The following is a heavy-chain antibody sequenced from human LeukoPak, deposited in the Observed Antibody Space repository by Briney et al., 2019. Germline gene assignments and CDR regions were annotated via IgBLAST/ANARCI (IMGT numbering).Heavy chain of an antibody. CDR2: IYHSGST. CDR3: ATSTVMNHYCFDY. CDR1: GGSMSSTKW. J-gene: IGHJ4*02. D-gene: IGHD1-14*01. V-gene: IGHV4-4*02. Sequence: PSETLSLTCAVSGGSMSSTKWWGWVRQPPGKGLEWIGGIYHSGSTNHNPSLKSRITLSIDKSKNQFSLNLNSVTAADTAVYYCATSTVMNHYCFDYWAQGTLVTVSS.